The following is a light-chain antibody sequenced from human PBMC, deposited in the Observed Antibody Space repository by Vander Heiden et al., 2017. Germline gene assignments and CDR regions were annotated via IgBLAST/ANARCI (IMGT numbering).Light chain of an antibody. J-gene: IGLJ3*02. CDR2: SDN. CDR3: AAWDDSLKAVL. V-gene: IGLV1-44*01. Sequence: QSVLTQPPSASGTPGPRVTISCSGIISNIGSHSVTGYQHLPETAPKYLIASDNQRPSGVPDRFSGSKSGTSASLAISGLQSKDEADYYCAAWDDSLKAVLFGGGTKLTVL. CDR1: ISNIGSHS.